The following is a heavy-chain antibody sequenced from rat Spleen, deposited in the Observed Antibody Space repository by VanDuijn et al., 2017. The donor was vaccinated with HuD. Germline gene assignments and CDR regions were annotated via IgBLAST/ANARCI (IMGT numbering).Heavy chain of an antibody. CDR2: ISPSGGST. V-gene: IGHV5-19*01. CDR3: ATENSSYR. J-gene: IGHJ2*01. D-gene: IGHD1-2*01. CDR1: GFSFSKFG. Sequence: EVQLVESGGGLVQPGRSLKLSCAASGFSFSKFGMAWVRQAPTKGLEWVASISPSGGSTYYRDSVKGRFTISRDNAKSTLYLQMDSLRSEDTATYYCATENSSYRWGQGVMVTVSS.